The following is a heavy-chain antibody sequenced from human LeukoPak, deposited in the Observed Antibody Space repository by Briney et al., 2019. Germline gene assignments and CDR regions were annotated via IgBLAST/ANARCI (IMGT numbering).Heavy chain of an antibody. V-gene: IGHV3-13*01. D-gene: IGHD1-26*01. J-gene: IGHJ4*02. CDR2: IGTAGDT. CDR1: GFPFSNHG. Sequence: GGSLRLSCVFSGFPFSNHGMHWGRQATGKGLEWVSAIGTAGDTYYPGSVKGRFTISRENAKNSLYLQMNSLRAGDTAVYYCARDGGSLDYWGQGTLVTVSS. CDR3: ARDGGSLDY.